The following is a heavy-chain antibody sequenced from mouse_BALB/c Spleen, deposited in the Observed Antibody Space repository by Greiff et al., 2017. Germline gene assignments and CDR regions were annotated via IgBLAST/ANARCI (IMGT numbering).Heavy chain of an antibody. V-gene: IGHV5-17*02. CDR3: ARGLRLYYAMDY. CDR2: ISSGSSTI. Sequence: DVHLVESGGGLVQPGGSRKLSCAASGFTFSSFGMHWVRQAPEKGLEWVAYISSGSSTIYYADTVKGRFTISRDNPKNTLFLQMTSLRSEDTAMYYCARGLRLYYAMDYWGQGTSVTVSS. D-gene: IGHD1-2*01. J-gene: IGHJ4*01. CDR1: GFTFSSFG.